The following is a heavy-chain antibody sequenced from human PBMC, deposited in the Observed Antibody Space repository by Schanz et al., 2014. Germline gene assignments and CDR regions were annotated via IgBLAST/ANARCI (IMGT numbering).Heavy chain of an antibody. V-gene: IGHV3-33*01. CDR3: ARVRYCSGGRCYQDNLFDP. CDR2: IGYDGSEK. Sequence: QVQLVESGGGVVQPGRSLRLSCATSGLNFDYYGMNWVRQAPGKGLEWVANIGYDGSEKYYVDSVKGRFTISRDNSKDTLYLQMSGLTPEDTAVYYCARVRYCSGGRCYQDNLFDPWGQGTLVIVSS. J-gene: IGHJ5*02. CDR1: GLNFDYYG. D-gene: IGHD2-15*01.